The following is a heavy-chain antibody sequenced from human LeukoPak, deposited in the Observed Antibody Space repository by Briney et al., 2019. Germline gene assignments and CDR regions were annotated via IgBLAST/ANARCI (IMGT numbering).Heavy chain of an antibody. CDR2: IYSGGST. V-gene: IGHV3-66*01. Sequence: GGSLRLSCAASGFTFSSYAMSWVRQAPGKGLEWVSVIYSGGSTHYADSVKGRFTISRDNSKNTLYLQMNSLRAEDTAVYYCARAVASNRGRAFDYWGQGTLVTVSS. CDR1: GFTFSSYA. D-gene: IGHD5-12*01. J-gene: IGHJ4*02. CDR3: ARAVASNRGRAFDY.